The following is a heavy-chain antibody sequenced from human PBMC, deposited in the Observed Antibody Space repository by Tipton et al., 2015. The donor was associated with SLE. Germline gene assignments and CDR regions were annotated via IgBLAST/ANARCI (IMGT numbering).Heavy chain of an antibody. CDR2: ISSSGSTI. J-gene: IGHJ6*03. D-gene: IGHD6-6*01. CDR1: GFTFSDYY. V-gene: IGHV3-11*01. CDR3: AKDKSSSSSYYYYYYMDV. Sequence: SLRLSCAASGFTFSDYYMSWIRQAPGKGLEWVSYISSSGSTIYYADSVKGRFTISRDNAKNSLYLQMNSLRAEDTALYYCAKDKSSSSSYYYYYYMDVWGKGTTVTVSS.